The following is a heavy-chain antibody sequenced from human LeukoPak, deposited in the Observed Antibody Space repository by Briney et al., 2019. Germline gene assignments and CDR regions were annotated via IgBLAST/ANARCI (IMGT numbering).Heavy chain of an antibody. V-gene: IGHV4-61*02. CDR2: IYTSGST. CDR1: GGSISSGGYS. Sequence: PSETLSLTCAVSGGSISSGGYSWSWIRQPAGKGLEWIGRIYTSGSTNYNPSLKSRVTMSVDTSKNQFSLKLSSVTAADTAVYYCARSRIGNLFDYWGQGTLVTVSS. CDR3: ARSRIGNLFDY. J-gene: IGHJ4*02. D-gene: IGHD1-14*01.